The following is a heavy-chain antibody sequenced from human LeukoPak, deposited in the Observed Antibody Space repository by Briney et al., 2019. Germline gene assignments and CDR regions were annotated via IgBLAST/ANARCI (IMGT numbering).Heavy chain of an antibody. Sequence: GGSLRLSCAASGFTFSSYGMSWVRQAPGKGLEWVSAISGSGGSTYYADSVKGRFTISRDNSKNTLYLQMNSLRAEDTAVYYCAKAYGDYLYYYYMDVWGKGTTVTISS. CDR3: AKAYGDYLYYYYMDV. CDR2: ISGSGGST. V-gene: IGHV3-23*01. CDR1: GFTFSSYG. J-gene: IGHJ6*03. D-gene: IGHD4-17*01.